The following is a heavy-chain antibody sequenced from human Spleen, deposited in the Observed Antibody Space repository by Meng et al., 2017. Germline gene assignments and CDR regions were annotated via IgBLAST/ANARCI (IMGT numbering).Heavy chain of an antibody. D-gene: IGHD4-11*01. J-gene: IGHJ4*02. Sequence: QLQPWGAGLFKPSETLSLPGAVYGGSISGYDWSWIRQPPGKGLEWIGEINHSGSTNYNPSLKSRVTISVDTSKNNLSLKLSSVTAADSAVYYCARGPTTMAHDFDYWGQGTLVTVSS. CDR1: GGSISGYD. CDR3: ARGPTTMAHDFDY. V-gene: IGHV4-34*02. CDR2: INHSGST.